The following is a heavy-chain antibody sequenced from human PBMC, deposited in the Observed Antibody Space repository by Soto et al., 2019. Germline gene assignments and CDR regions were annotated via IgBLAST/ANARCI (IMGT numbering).Heavy chain of an antibody. CDR1: GFTFSSYG. D-gene: IGHD2-21*01. CDR3: ARYPSPDGLAYCGGECYTFDY. Sequence: GGSLRLSCAASGFTFSSYGMHWVRQAPGKGLEWVAVIWYDGSNKYYADSVKGRFTISRDNSKNTLYLQMNSLRAEDTAVYYCARYPSPDGLAYCGGECYTFDYWGQGTLVTVSS. V-gene: IGHV3-33*01. CDR2: IWYDGSNK. J-gene: IGHJ4*02.